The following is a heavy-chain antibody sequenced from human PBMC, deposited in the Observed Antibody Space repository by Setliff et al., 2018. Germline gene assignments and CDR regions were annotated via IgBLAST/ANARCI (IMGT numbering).Heavy chain of an antibody. CDR3: ARDAPKVVDKFDL. V-gene: IGHV1-18*01. D-gene: IGHD3-22*01. Sequence: ASVKVSCKAFGYTFTKYGIDWVQQAPGQGLEWLGWISPYNGNTDYVYNVRDRITMTTDTSTGTAYMELRSLTSDDSAVYYCARDAPKVVDKFDLWGQGTKGTVSS. CDR1: GYTFTKYG. J-gene: IGHJ3*01. CDR2: ISPYNGNT.